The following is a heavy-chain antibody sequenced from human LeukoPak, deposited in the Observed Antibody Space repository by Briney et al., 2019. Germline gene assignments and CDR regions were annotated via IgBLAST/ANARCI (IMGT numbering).Heavy chain of an antibody. CDR1: GYTFTSYD. CDR2: MNPNSGNT. CDR3: ARAGATYYYYYYGMDV. Sequence: ALVKVSCKASGYTFTSYDINWVRQATGQGLEWMGWMNPNSGNTGYAQKFQGRVTMTRNTSISTAYMELSSLRSEDTAVYYCARAGATYYYYYYGMDVWGQGTTVTVSS. J-gene: IGHJ6*02. V-gene: IGHV1-8*01. D-gene: IGHD1-1*01.